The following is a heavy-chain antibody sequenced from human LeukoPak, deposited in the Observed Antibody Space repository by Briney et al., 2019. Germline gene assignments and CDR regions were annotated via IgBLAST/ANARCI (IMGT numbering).Heavy chain of an antibody. J-gene: IGHJ3*02. CDR3: ARDGYYYDSSGRAFDI. Sequence: GGSLRLSCAASGFTVSSNYMSWVRQAPGKGLEWVSVIYSGGSTYYAGSVKGRFTISRDNSKNTLYLQMNSLRAEDTAVYYCARDGYYYDSSGRAFDIWGQGTMVTVSS. CDR2: IYSGGST. D-gene: IGHD3-22*01. CDR1: GFTVSSNY. V-gene: IGHV3-53*01.